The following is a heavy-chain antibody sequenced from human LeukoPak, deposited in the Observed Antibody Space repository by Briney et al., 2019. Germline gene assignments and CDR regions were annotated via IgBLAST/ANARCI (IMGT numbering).Heavy chain of an antibody. CDR2: IYYNGNT. CDR1: GGSLSRSGYF. J-gene: IGHJ4*02. V-gene: IGHV4-39*02. CDR3: ATPGWDRAL. Sequence: SETPSLTCTVSGGSLSRSGYFWGWVRQPPGKGLGWIGSIYYNGNTYYNASLKSLVTISGDTSKNHISLTLNSAVAACAAVYYWATPGWDRALWGQGTLVTVSS. D-gene: IGHD6-19*01.